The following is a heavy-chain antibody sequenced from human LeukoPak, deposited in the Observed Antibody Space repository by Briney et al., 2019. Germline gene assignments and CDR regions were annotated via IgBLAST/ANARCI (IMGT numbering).Heavy chain of an antibody. Sequence: SETLSLTCTVSGGSISNYYWSWIRQHPGKGLEWIGYIYYSGSTYYNPSLKSRVTISVDTSKNQFSLKLSSVTAADTAVYYCARAMVVAATNDAFDIWGQGTMVTVSS. D-gene: IGHD2-15*01. CDR1: GGSISNYY. V-gene: IGHV4-59*06. J-gene: IGHJ3*02. CDR3: ARAMVVAATNDAFDI. CDR2: IYYSGST.